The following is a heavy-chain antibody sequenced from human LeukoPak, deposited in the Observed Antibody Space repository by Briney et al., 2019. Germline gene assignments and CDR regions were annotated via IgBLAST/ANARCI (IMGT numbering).Heavy chain of an antibody. CDR3: ARDKIVGATYFDY. D-gene: IGHD1-26*01. J-gene: IGHJ4*02. CDR1: GFTFSSYG. V-gene: IGHV3-30*02. CDR2: IRYDGSNK. Sequence: GGSLRLSCAASGFTFSSYGMHWVRQASGKGLEWVAFIRYDGSNKYYADSVKGRFTISRDNAKNSLYLQMNSLRAEDTAVYYCARDKIVGATYFDYWGQGTLVTVSS.